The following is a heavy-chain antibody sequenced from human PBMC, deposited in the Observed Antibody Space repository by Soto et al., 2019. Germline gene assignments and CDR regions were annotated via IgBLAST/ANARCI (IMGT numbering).Heavy chain of an antibody. CDR2: IYYSGST. V-gene: IGHV4-59*08. D-gene: IGHD6-6*01. J-gene: IGHJ5*02. Sequence: PSETLSLTCTVSGGSISSYYWSWIRQPPGKGLEWIGYIYYSGSTNYNPSLKSRVTISVDTSKNQFSLKLSSVTAADTAVYYCARQITSIAATSFDPWGQGTLVTVSS. CDR3: ARQITSIAATSFDP. CDR1: GGSISSYY.